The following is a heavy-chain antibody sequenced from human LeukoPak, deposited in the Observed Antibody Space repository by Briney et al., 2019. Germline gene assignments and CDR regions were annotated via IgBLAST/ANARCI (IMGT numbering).Heavy chain of an antibody. CDR3: ARTAGDSSGYYHDY. Sequence: SSDVSNKYYADSVKGRFTISRDNSKNTLYLQMSSLRAEDTAVYYCARTAGDSSGYYHDYWGQGTLVTVSS. CDR2: SSDVSNK. J-gene: IGHJ4*02. V-gene: IGHV3-30*15. D-gene: IGHD3-22*01.